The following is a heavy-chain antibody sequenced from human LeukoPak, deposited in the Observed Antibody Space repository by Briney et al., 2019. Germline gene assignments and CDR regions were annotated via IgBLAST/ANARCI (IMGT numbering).Heavy chain of an antibody. CDR2: ISYDGSDK. D-gene: IGHD3-22*01. V-gene: IGHV3-30*18. CDR3: AKDGLSGSAQRYYFDY. CDR1: GFTFSRYG. J-gene: IGHJ4*02. Sequence: PGGSLRLSCAASGFTFSRYGMHWVRQAPGKGLEWVATISYDGSDKWYGDSVKGRFTISRDNSQNSLYLRMNSLRAEDTAVYYCAKDGLSGSAQRYYFDYWGQGTLVTVSS.